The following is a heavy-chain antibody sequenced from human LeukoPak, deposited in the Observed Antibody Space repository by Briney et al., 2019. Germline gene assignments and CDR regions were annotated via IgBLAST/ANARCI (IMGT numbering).Heavy chain of an antibody. CDR3: AKGPIAAISYFDY. Sequence: PGGSLRLSCVASGFTFSTSAMSWVRQAPGKGLEWVSSITGSGGTTYYADSVKGRFTISRDNSQNTLYLQMNSLRAEDTAVYYCAKGPIAAISYFDYWGQGTLVTVSS. D-gene: IGHD6-13*01. CDR1: GFTFSTSA. V-gene: IGHV3-23*01. J-gene: IGHJ4*02. CDR2: ITGSGGTT.